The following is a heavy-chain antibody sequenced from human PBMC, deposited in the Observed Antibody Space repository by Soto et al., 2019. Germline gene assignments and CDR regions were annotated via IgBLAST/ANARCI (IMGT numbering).Heavy chain of an antibody. D-gene: IGHD6-6*01. V-gene: IGHV3-33*01. Sequence: GGSLRLSCAASGFTFSSYGMHWVRQAPGKGLEWVAVIWYDGSNKYYADSVKGRFTISRENSKNTLYLQMNSLRAEDTAVYYCARDGQLEYSSLDADYYYGMDVWGQGTTVTVSS. J-gene: IGHJ6*02. CDR3: ARDGQLEYSSLDADYYYGMDV. CDR1: GFTFSSYG. CDR2: IWYDGSNK.